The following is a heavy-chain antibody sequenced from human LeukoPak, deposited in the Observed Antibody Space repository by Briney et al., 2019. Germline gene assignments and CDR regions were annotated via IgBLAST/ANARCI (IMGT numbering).Heavy chain of an antibody. CDR2: INPNSGGT. Sequence: GASVKVSCKASGYTFTGYYMHWVRQAPGQGLEWMGWINPNSGGTNYAQKFQGRVTMTRDTSISTAYMELSRLRSDDTAVYYCARDRGLGYCSGGSCYGYNWFDPWGQGTLVTVSS. V-gene: IGHV1-2*02. D-gene: IGHD2-15*01. CDR1: GYTFTGYY. CDR3: ARDRGLGYCSGGSCYGYNWFDP. J-gene: IGHJ5*02.